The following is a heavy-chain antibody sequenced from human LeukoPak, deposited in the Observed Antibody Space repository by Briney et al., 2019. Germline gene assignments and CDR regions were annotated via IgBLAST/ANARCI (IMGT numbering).Heavy chain of an antibody. D-gene: IGHD6-6*01. V-gene: IGHV3-7*01. CDR3: ARLYSSSSRAYYYYYYMDV. CDR2: IKQDGSEK. CDR1: GFTFSSYW. Sequence: PGGSLRLSCAASGFTFSSYWMSWVRQAPGKGLEWVANIKQDGSEKYYVDSVKGRFIISRDNAKNSLYLQMNSLRAEDTAVYYCARLYSSSSRAYYYYYYMDVWGKGTTVTVSS. J-gene: IGHJ6*03.